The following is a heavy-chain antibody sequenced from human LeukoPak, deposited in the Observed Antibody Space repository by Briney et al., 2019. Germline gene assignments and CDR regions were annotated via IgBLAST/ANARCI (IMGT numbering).Heavy chain of an antibody. CDR2: IYTSGST. Sequence: SETLSLTCTVSGGSISSYYWSWIRQPPGKGLEWIGYIYTSGSTNYNPSLKSRVTISVDTSKNQFSLKLSSVTAADTAVYYCASQATYNWFDTWGQGTLVTVPS. CDR1: GGSISSYY. CDR3: ASQATYNWFDT. J-gene: IGHJ5*02. V-gene: IGHV4-4*09.